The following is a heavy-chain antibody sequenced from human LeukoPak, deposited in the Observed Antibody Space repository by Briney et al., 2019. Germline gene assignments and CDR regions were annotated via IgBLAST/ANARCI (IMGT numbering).Heavy chain of an antibody. V-gene: IGHV1-18*01. J-gene: IGHJ4*02. CDR1: GYTSRNYG. Sequence: ASVKVSCKASGYTSRNYGILWVRQAPGQGLEWMGWVSPYNDNTNYAQNFQGRVTTTTDTSTNLAYMELRSLRYDDTAVYYCAREGHDYGDNTPDYWGRGTLVTVSS. D-gene: IGHD4-17*01. CDR2: VSPYNDNT. CDR3: AREGHDYGDNTPDY.